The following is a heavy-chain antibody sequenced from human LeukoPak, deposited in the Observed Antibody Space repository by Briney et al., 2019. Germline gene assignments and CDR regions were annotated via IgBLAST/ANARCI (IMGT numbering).Heavy chain of an antibody. J-gene: IGHJ4*02. CDR2: INPSGGST. CDR3: ARGPPGDYFDY. Sequence: ASVTVSCTASGHTFTSYYMHWVRQAPGQGLEWMGIINPSGGSTSYAQKFQGRVTLTRDTSTSTVYMDLSSLRSEDTAVYYCARGPPGDYFDYWGQGTLVTVSS. CDR1: GHTFTSYY. D-gene: IGHD3-10*01. V-gene: IGHV1-46*01.